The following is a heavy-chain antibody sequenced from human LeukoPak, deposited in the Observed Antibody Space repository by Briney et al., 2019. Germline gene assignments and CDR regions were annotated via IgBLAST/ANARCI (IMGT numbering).Heavy chain of an antibody. CDR2: INLSGST. D-gene: IGHD3-9*01. CDR1: GGSFSGYY. J-gene: IGHJ4*02. CDR3: AGEGCVLLYFDWLLGEGDYFDY. V-gene: IGHV4-34*01. Sequence: SETLSLTCTVSGGSFSGYYWSWIRQPPGRGLEWIGEINLSGSTNYNPSLTSRVTISLDTSKNQFSLNLSSVTTADTAVYYCAGEGCVLLYFDWLLGEGDYFDYWGQGTLVAVSS.